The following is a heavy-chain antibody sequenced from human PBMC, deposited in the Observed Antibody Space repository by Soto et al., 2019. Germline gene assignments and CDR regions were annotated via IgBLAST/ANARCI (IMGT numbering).Heavy chain of an antibody. V-gene: IGHV3-23*01. J-gene: IGHJ5*02. CDR3: AKDSGGRTSWYGVGFEP. Sequence: WGSLRLSCAASGFTFSNYTMSWVRQAPGRGLEWVSTISVSVGSTYYADSVKGRFTISRDNSKNTLYLQMNSLRAEDTAVYHCAKDSGGRTSWYGVGFEPWGNETMVTVSP. D-gene: IGHD6-13*01. CDR2: ISVSVGST. CDR1: GFTFSNYT.